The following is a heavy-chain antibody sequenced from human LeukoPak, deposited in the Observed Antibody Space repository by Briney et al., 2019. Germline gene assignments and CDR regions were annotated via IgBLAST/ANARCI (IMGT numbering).Heavy chain of an antibody. CDR2: ISSSSSYI. Sequence: PGGSLRLSCAASGFTFSSYSMHWVRQAPGKGLEWVSSISSSSSYISYADSVKGRFTISRDNSKNTLYLQMNSLRAEDTAVYYCANGRNDYVWGSYRPSYYFDYWGQGTLVTVSS. V-gene: IGHV3-21*04. J-gene: IGHJ4*02. CDR3: ANGRNDYVWGSYRPSYYFDY. D-gene: IGHD3-16*02. CDR1: GFTFSSYS.